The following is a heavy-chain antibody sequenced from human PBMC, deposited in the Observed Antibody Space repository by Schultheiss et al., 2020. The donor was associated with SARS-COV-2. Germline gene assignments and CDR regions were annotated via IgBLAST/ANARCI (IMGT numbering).Heavy chain of an antibody. CDR3: ARLGRSFFDY. V-gene: IGHV4-34*01. J-gene: IGHJ4*02. CDR1: GGSISGYY. CDR2: INHSGST. Sequence: SQTLSLTCTVSGGSISGYYWSWIRQPPGKGLEWIGEINHSGSTNYNPSLKSRVTISVDTSKNQFSLKLSSVTAADTAVYYCARLGRSFFDYWGQGTLVTVSS.